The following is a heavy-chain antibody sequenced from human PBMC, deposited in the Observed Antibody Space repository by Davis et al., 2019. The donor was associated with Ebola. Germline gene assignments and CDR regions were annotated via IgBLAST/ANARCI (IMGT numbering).Heavy chain of an antibody. CDR2: IIPIFGTA. D-gene: IGHD1-26*01. V-gene: IGHV1-69*13. Sequence: SEKVSCKASGGTFSSYAISWVRQAPGQGLEWMGGIIPIFGTANYAQKFQGRVTITADESTSTAYMELSSLRSEDTAVYYCAGSRLGYYYGMDVWGQGTTVTVSS. J-gene: IGHJ6*02. CDR1: GGTFSSYA. CDR3: AGSRLGYYYGMDV.